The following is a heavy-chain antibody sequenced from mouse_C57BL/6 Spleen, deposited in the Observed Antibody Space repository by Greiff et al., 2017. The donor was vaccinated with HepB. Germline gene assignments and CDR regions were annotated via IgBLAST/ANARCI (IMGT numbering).Heavy chain of an antibody. J-gene: IGHJ4*01. CDR1: GYAFSSYW. D-gene: IGHD2-1*01. Sequence: QVQLQQSGAELVKPGASVKISCKASGYAFSSYWMNWVKQRPGKGLEWIGQIYPGDGDTNYNGKFKGKATMTADKSSSTAYLQLSSLTSEDSAVYFFARGGGNYFYAMDYWGQGTSVTVSS. CDR3: ARGGGNYFYAMDY. V-gene: IGHV1-80*01. CDR2: IYPGDGDT.